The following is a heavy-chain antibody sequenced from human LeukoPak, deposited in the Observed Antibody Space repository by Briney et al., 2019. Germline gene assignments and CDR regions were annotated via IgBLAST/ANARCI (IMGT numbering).Heavy chain of an antibody. J-gene: IGHJ4*02. CDR3: AKAQHSSGWYVFDY. CDR1: GFTFSSYS. V-gene: IGHV3-21*04. CDR2: ISSSSSYI. Sequence: GGSLRLSCAASGFTFSSYSMNWVRQAPGKGLEWVSSISSSSSYIYYADSVKGRFTISRDNSKNTLYLQMNSLRVEDTAVYYCAKAQHSSGWYVFDYWGQGTLVTVSS. D-gene: IGHD6-19*01.